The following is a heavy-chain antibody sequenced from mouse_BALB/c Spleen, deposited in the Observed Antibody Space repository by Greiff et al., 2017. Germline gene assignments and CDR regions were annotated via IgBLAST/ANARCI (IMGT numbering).Heavy chain of an antibody. J-gene: IGHJ3*01. V-gene: IGHV2-9*02. CDR1: GFSLTSYG. CDR3: ARPFYYGYDGVFAY. CDR2: IWAGGST. D-gene: IGHD2-2*01. Sequence: VKLVESGPGLVAPSQSLSITCTVSGFSLTSYGVHWVRQPPGKGLEWLGVIWAGGSTNYNSALMSRLSISKDNSKSQVFLKMNSLQTDDTAMYYCARPFYYGYDGVFAYWGQGTLVTVSA.